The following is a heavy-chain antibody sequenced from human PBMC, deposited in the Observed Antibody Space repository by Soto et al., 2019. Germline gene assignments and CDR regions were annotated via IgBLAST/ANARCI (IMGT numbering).Heavy chain of an antibody. Sequence: SETLSLTCAVYGGSFSGYYWSWIRQPPGKGLEWIGEINHSGSTNYNPSLKSRVTISVDTSKNQFSLKLSSVTAADTAVYYCARISAHYGDYLPYFDYWGQGTLVTVSS. D-gene: IGHD4-17*01. V-gene: IGHV4-34*01. CDR2: INHSGST. J-gene: IGHJ4*02. CDR1: GGSFSGYY. CDR3: ARISAHYGDYLPYFDY.